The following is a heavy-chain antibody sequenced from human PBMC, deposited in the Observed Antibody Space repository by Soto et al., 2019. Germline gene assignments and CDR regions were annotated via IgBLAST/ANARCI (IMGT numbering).Heavy chain of an antibody. D-gene: IGHD6-13*01. Sequence: TGGSLRLSCAASGFTFSSYGMHWVRQAPGKGLEWVAVIWYDGSNKYYADSVKGRFTISRDNSKNTLYLQMNSLRAEDTAVYYCARLAGYSSSWHAHYYGMDVWGQGTTVTVSS. V-gene: IGHV3-33*01. CDR3: ARLAGYSSSWHAHYYGMDV. CDR1: GFTFSSYG. CDR2: IWYDGSNK. J-gene: IGHJ6*02.